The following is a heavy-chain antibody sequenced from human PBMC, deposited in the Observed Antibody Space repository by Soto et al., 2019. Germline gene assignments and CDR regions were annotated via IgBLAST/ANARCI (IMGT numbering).Heavy chain of an antibody. CDR1: GFTFSRYE. J-gene: IGHJ4*02. CDR2: IGTSGKTI. CDR3: ARDQTVAGPTTFDY. D-gene: IGHD6-19*01. Sequence: EVQLVESGGGLVQAGGSLRLFCAVSGFTFSRYEMNWVRQAPGKGLEWVSYIGTSGKTIYYADSVRGRFTISRDNAKNSLYLQMNSLRAEDTAVYYCARDQTVAGPTTFDYCGQGTLVTVSS. V-gene: IGHV3-48*03.